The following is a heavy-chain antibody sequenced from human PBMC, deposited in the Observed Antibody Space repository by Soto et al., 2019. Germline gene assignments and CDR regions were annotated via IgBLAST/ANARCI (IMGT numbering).Heavy chain of an antibody. CDR3: ARVGPASAPSFDY. D-gene: IGHD3-16*01. V-gene: IGHV3-7*01. J-gene: IGHJ4*02. Sequence: GGSLRLSCAASGFTFSSYWMSWVRQAPGKGLEWVANIKQDGSEKYYVDSVKGRFTISRDNAKNSLYLQMNSLRAEDTAVYYCARVGPASAPSFDYWGQGTLVTVSS. CDR2: IKQDGSEK. CDR1: GFTFSSYW.